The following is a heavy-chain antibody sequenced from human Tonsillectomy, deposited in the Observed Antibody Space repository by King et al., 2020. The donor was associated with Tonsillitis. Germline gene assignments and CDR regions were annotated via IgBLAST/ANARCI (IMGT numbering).Heavy chain of an antibody. J-gene: IGHJ6*03. CDR3: ARDALSFMIVLSDSYYYMDV. D-gene: IGHD3-22*01. CDR1: GYTFTSYG. Sequence: VQLVESGAEVKKPGASVKVSCKASGYTFTSYGIIWVRQAPGQGLEWMGWISGYNGNTNYAQKFQGRVTMTTDTSTSTAYMELRSLRSDDTAVYSCARDALSFMIVLSDSYYYMDVWGKGTTVTVSS. CDR2: ISGYNGNT. V-gene: IGHV1-18*01.